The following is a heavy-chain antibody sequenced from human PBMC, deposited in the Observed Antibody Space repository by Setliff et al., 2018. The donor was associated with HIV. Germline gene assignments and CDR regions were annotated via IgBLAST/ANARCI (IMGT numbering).Heavy chain of an antibody. CDR1: GGSISGYF. CDR3: ARDLPELTGRSFDP. D-gene: IGHD7-27*01. CDR2: IYTSGRT. V-gene: IGHV4-4*07. J-gene: IGHJ5*02. Sequence: SETLSLTCHVSGGSISGYFWTWIRSPAGKGLEWIGRIYTSGRTNYNPPLKSRLSMSIDTSQNHFSLNLTSVTAADTAVYHCARDLPELTGRSFDPWGQGIQVTVSS.